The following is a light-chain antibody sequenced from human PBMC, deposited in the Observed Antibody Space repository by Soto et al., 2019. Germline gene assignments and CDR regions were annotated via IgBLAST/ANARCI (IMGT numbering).Light chain of an antibody. CDR1: SSDVGGYNY. CDR3: CSHAGAYLHVL. V-gene: IGLV2-11*01. Sequence: QSALTQPRSVSGSLGQSVTISCTGTSSDVGGYNYVSWYQHHPGKAPKLMIYDVTERPSGVPGRFSGSKSGNTASLTISGLQAEDEADYFCCSHAGAYLHVLFGGGTKLTVL. CDR2: DVT. J-gene: IGLJ3*02.